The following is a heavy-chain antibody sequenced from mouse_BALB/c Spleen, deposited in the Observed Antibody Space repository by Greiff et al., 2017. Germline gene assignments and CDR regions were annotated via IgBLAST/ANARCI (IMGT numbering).Heavy chain of an antibody. V-gene: IGHV3-8*02. CDR2: ISYSGST. CDR1: GDSITSGY. J-gene: IGHJ4*01. Sequence: EVMLVESGPSLVKPSQTLSLTCSVTGDSITSGYWNWIRKFPGNKLEYMGYISYSGSTYYNPSHKSRISITRDTSKNQYYLQLNSVTTEDTATYYCARLGLPHYYAMDYWGQGTSVTVSS. D-gene: IGHD5-5*01. CDR3: ARLGLPHYYAMDY.